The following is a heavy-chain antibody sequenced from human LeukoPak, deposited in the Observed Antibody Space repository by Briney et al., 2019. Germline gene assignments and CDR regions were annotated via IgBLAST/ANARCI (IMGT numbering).Heavy chain of an antibody. V-gene: IGHV4-4*07. D-gene: IGHD3-10*01. Sequence: PSETLSLTCTVSGGSISSYYWGWIRQPAGKGLEWIGRIYISGSTNYNPSLKSRVTISVDTSKNQFSLKLSSVTAADTAVYYCARGGYYGSGNDFRFDPWGQEPWSPSPQ. CDR3: ARGGYYGSGNDFRFDP. CDR2: IYISGST. J-gene: IGHJ5*02. CDR1: GGSISSYY.